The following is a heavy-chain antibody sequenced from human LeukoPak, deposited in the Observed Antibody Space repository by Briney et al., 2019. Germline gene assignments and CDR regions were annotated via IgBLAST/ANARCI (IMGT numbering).Heavy chain of an antibody. J-gene: IGHJ6*04. D-gene: IGHD4-17*01. Sequence: ASVKVSCKASGYTFTSYGISWVRQAPGQGLEWMGWMNPNTGNTGYAQKFQGRVTITRNTSISTAFMELSSLRSEDTAVYYCASTNYGDYAMDVWGKGTTVTVSS. V-gene: IGHV1-8*03. CDR1: GYTFTSYG. CDR2: MNPNTGNT. CDR3: ASTNYGDYAMDV.